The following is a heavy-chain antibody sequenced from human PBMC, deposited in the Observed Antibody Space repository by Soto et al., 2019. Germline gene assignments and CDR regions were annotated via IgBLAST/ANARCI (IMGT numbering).Heavy chain of an antibody. V-gene: IGHV1-69*13. D-gene: IGHD5-18*01. Sequence: SVKVSCKASGDTLSHYGVSWVRQVPGKGLEWMGGTTAILGTRDYAQKFQGRMTITSGESTTTSYMELNSLTSDDTAVYYCAAGDSSDTGDHWGQGTLVTVSS. CDR3: AAGDSSDTGDH. CDR1: GDTLSHYG. J-gene: IGHJ4*02. CDR2: TTAILGTR.